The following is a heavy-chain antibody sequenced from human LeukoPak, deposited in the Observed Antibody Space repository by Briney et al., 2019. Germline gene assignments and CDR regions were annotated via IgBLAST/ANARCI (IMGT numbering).Heavy chain of an antibody. CDR2: IYCSGST. CDR1: GGSISSCSYH. V-gene: IGHV4-39*01. J-gene: IGHJ5*02. D-gene: IGHD3-16*01. Sequence: SEPVSLTCTVSGGSISSCSYHWVWLRQPPGKGLEWIGIIYCSGSTYYNPSLKSRTIISVDTSKKQFSLKLSAGTAADTAVYYCGGLGGAASWFDPWGQGTVHSVSS. CDR3: GGLGGAASWFDP.